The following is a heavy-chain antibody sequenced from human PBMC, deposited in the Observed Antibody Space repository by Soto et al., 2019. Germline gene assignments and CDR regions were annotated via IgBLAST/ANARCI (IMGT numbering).Heavy chain of an antibody. D-gene: IGHD6-19*01. V-gene: IGHV1-46*01. J-gene: IGHJ6*02. Sequence: ASVKVSCKASGYTFTSYYIHWVRQAPGQGLEWMGMFNPSDGSTSYAQKFQGRVTMTRDTSTSTVYMELSSLRSEDTAVFFCARDAAVAGYYYYYGMDVWGLGTTVTVSS. CDR1: GYTFTSYY. CDR3: ARDAAVAGYYYYYGMDV. CDR2: FNPSDGST.